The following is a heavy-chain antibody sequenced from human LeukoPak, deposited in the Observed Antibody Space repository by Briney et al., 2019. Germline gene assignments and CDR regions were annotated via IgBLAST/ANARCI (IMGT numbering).Heavy chain of an antibody. CDR3: ARDLTTYYYDSSGYHKPPDAFDI. D-gene: IGHD3-22*01. V-gene: IGHV3-48*01. CDR2: ISSSSSTI. CDR1: GFTFSSYS. J-gene: IGHJ3*02. Sequence: GGSLRLSCAASGFTFSSYSMNWVRQAPGKGLEWVSYISSSSSTIYYADSVKGRFTISRDNAKNSLYLQMNSLRAEDTAVYYCARDLTTYYYDSSGYHKPPDAFDIWGQGTMVTVSS.